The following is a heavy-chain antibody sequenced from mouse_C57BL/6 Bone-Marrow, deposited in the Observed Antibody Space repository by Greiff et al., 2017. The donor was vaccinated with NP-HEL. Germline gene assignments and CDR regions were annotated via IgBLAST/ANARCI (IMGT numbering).Heavy chain of an antibody. CDR3: AREEGGSTPFSFDY. CDR2: INPGSGGT. J-gene: IGHJ2*01. Sequence: VQLQQSGAELVRPGTSVKVSCKASGYAFTNYLIEWVKQRPGQGLEWIGVINPGSGGTNYNEKFTGKATLTADTSSSTSYMQLISLTSEESAVYFSAREEGGSTPFSFDYWGQGTTLTVSA. CDR1: GYAFTNYL. V-gene: IGHV1-54*01. D-gene: IGHD1-1*01.